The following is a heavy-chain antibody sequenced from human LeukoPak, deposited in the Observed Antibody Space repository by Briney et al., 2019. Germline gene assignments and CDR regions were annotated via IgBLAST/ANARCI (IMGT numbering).Heavy chain of an antibody. CDR3: ARATYGSGSLWRFDY. J-gene: IGHJ4*02. D-gene: IGHD3-10*01. CDR2: IYTSGST. Sequence: SETLSLTCTVSGGSISSYYWSWIRQPAGKGLEWIGRIYTSGSTNYNPSLKSRVTMSVDTSKNQFSLKLSSVTAADTAVYFCARATYGSGSLWRFDYWGQGTLVTVSS. CDR1: GGSISSYY. V-gene: IGHV4-4*07.